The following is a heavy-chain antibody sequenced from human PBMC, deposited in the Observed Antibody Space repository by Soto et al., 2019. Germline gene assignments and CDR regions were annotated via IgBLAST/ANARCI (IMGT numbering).Heavy chain of an antibody. Sequence: GGSLRLSCAASGFTFSSYWMSWVRQAPGKGLEWVANIKQDGSEKYYVDSVKGRFTISRDNAKNSLYLQMNSLRAEDTAVYYCARDQSIAAFYEDYYYYMDVWGKGTTVTVSS. D-gene: IGHD6-6*01. J-gene: IGHJ6*03. CDR2: IKQDGSEK. V-gene: IGHV3-7*01. CDR3: ARDQSIAAFYEDYYYYMDV. CDR1: GFTFSSYW.